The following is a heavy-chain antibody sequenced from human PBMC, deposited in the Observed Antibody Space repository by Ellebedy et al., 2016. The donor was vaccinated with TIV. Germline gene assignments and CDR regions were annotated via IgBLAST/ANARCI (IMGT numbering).Heavy chain of an antibody. CDR3: ARHNWNYGSWFDP. J-gene: IGHJ5*02. CDR2: IYYSGST. D-gene: IGHD1-7*01. Sequence: SETLSLTCTVSGGSISSYYWSWIRQPPGKGLEWIGYIYYSGSTNYNPSLKSRVTISVDTSKNQFSLKLSSVTAADTAVYYCARHNWNYGSWFDPWGQGTLVTVSS. V-gene: IGHV4-59*08. CDR1: GGSISSYY.